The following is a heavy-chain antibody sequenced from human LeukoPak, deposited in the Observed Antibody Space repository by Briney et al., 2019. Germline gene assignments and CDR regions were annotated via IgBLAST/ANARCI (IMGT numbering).Heavy chain of an antibody. V-gene: IGHV3-21*01. CDR1: GFTFSRYG. Sequence: GGSLRLSCAASGFTFSRYGMNWVRQAPGKGLEWVSSLSGSSNYIYYADSVKGRFTISRDNAKNSLYLQMNSLRAEDTAVYYCARQPAGTGYFDLWGRGTLVTVSS. J-gene: IGHJ2*01. CDR2: LSGSSNYI. D-gene: IGHD6-13*01. CDR3: ARQPAGTGYFDL.